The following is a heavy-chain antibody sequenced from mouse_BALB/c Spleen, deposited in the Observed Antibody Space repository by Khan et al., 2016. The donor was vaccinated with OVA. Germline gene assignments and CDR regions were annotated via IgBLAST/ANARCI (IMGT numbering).Heavy chain of an antibody. CDR3: ARGYFGNYEFGY. Sequence: QVLLLLSGAELVKPGASVKLSCKTSGYTFTSYWIQWVKQRPGQGLGWIGQIFPGTGTTYYNENFKGKATLTVDTSSSTAYVQLSSLTSEDSAVYFCARGYFGNYEFGYWGQGTLVTVSP. D-gene: IGHD2-1*01. V-gene: IGHV1S132*01. CDR2: IFPGTGTT. J-gene: IGHJ3*01. CDR1: GYTFTSYW.